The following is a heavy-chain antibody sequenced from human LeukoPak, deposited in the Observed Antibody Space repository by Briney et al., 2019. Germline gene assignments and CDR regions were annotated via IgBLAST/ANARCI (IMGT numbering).Heavy chain of an antibody. Sequence: GGSLRLSCAASGFXVSSNYMSWVRQAPGKGLEWVSVIYSGGSTYYADSVKGRFTISRDNSKNTLYLQMNSLRAEDTAVYYCARTGGSYYFDYWGQGTLVTVSS. J-gene: IGHJ4*02. CDR1: GFXVSSNY. D-gene: IGHD1-26*01. CDR2: IYSGGST. CDR3: ARTGGSYYFDY. V-gene: IGHV3-66*01.